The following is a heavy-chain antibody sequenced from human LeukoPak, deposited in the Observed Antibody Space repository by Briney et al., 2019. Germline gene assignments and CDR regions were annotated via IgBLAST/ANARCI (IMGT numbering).Heavy chain of an antibody. CDR3: ARGYCSSTSCYAAVYFDP. CDR2: IYPGDSDT. D-gene: IGHD2-2*01. CDR1: GYSFTSYW. V-gene: IGHV5-51*01. Sequence: GESLKISCKGSGYSFTSYWIGWVRQMPGKGLEWMGIIYPGDSDTRYSPSFQGQVTISADKSISTAYLQWSSLKASDTAMYYCARGYCSSTSCYAAVYFDPWGQGTLVTVSS. J-gene: IGHJ5*02.